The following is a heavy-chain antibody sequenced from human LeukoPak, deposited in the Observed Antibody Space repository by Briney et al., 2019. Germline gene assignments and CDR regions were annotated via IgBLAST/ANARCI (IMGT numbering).Heavy chain of an antibody. Sequence: GGSLRLSCAASGFTFSNAWMSWVRQAPGKGLEWVGRIKSKTDGGTTDYAAPVKGRFTISRDDSKNTLYLRMNSLKTEDTAVYYCTTEWELGVFDYWGQGTLVTVSS. CDR1: GFTFSNAW. CDR3: TTEWELGVFDY. CDR2: IKSKTDGGTT. D-gene: IGHD1-26*01. V-gene: IGHV3-15*01. J-gene: IGHJ4*02.